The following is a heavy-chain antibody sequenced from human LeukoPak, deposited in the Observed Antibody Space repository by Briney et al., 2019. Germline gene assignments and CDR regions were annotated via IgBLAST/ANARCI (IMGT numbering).Heavy chain of an antibody. CDR3: ARHRHDSGGYYYVANWFDP. CDR2: IYYSGST. D-gene: IGHD3-22*01. Sequence: SETLSLTCTVSGGSISSSSYYWGWIRQPPGKGLEWIGSIYYSGSTYYNPSLKSRVTISVDTSKNQFSLKLSSVTAADTAVYYCARHRHDSGGYYYVANWFDPWGQGTLVTVSS. V-gene: IGHV4-39*01. CDR1: GGSISSSSYY. J-gene: IGHJ5*02.